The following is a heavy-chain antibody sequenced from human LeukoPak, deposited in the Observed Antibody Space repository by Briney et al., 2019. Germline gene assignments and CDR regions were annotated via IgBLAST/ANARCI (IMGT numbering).Heavy chain of an antibody. CDR1: GYTFTGYY. D-gene: IGHD3/OR15-3a*01. Sequence: ASVKVSCKASGYTFTGYYMHWVRQAPGQGLEWMGWINPNSGGTNYAQKFQGRVAMTRDTSISTAYMELSRLRSDDTAVYYCARGSNYYYYMDVWGKGTTVTVSS. J-gene: IGHJ6*03. CDR2: INPNSGGT. V-gene: IGHV1-2*02. CDR3: ARGSNYYYYMDV.